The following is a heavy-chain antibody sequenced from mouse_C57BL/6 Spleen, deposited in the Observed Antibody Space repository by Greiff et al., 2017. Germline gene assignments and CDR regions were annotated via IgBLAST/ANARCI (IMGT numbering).Heavy chain of an antibody. CDR1: GYAFSSSW. D-gene: IGHD1-1*01. Sequence: VKLVESGPELVKPGASVKISCKASGYAFSSSWMNWVKQRPGKGLEWIGRIYPGDGDTNDNGKFKGKATLTADKSSSTAYMQLSSLTSEDSAVYFCARGEGYYGGYAMDYWGQGTSVTVSS. CDR3: ARGEGYYGGYAMDY. J-gene: IGHJ4*01. V-gene: IGHV1-82*01. CDR2: IYPGDGDT.